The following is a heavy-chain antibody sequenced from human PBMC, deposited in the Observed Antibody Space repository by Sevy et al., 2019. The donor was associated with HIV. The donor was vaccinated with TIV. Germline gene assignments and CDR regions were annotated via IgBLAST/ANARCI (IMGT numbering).Heavy chain of an antibody. V-gene: IGHV3-49*03. CDR1: GFTFGDYA. J-gene: IGHJ6*03. CDR3: QASGAPLSYYYYMDV. Sequence: GGSLRLSCTASGFTFGDYAMSWFRQAPGKGPEWVGFIRSKAYGGTTEYAASVKGRFTISRDDSKSIAYLQMNSLKTEDTAVYYSQASGAPLSYYYYMDVWGKGTTVTFSS. D-gene: IGHD1-26*01. CDR2: IRSKAYGGTT.